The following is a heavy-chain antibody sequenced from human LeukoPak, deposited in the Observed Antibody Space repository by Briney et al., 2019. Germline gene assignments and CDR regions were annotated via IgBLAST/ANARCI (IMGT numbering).Heavy chain of an antibody. CDR1: GFTFSSYA. CDR3: ARVLDGYDY. V-gene: IGHV3-64*01. D-gene: IGHD5-24*01. J-gene: IGHJ4*02. Sequence: GGSLRLSCAASGFTFSSYAMHWVRQAPGKGLEYVSAISSNGGSTYYANSVKGRFTIPRDNSKNTLYLQMGSLRAEDMAVYYCARVLDGYDYWGQGTLVTVSS. CDR2: ISSNGGST.